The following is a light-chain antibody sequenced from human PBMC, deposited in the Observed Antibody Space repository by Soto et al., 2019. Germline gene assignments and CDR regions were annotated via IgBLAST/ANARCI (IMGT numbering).Light chain of an antibody. J-gene: IGLJ1*01. CDR2: YDN. CDR1: SSNIGNNA. Sequence: QSVLTQPPSVSEAPRQRVTISCSGSSSNIGNNAVNWYQQLPGKAPKLLMFYDNLLPSGVSDRFSGSKSGTSASLAISGLQSEDKADYYCAAWDDSLNGYVFGNGTKVTVL. CDR3: AAWDDSLNGYV. V-gene: IGLV1-36*01.